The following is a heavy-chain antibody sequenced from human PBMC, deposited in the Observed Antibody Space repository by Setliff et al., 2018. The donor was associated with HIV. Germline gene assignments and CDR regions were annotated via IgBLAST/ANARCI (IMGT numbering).Heavy chain of an antibody. J-gene: IGHJ3*02. CDR2: IYYSGRT. CDR3: ARHYGGNLDALDI. D-gene: IGHD2-15*01. V-gene: IGHV4-39*01. Sequence: PSETLSLTCTVSGGSISSRSYYWGWIRQPPGRGLEWIGSIYYSGRTYYNPSLKSRVTIFVDTSKNQFSLKLSSVTAADTAVYYCARHYGGNLDALDIWGLGTMVTVSS. CDR1: GGSISSRSYY.